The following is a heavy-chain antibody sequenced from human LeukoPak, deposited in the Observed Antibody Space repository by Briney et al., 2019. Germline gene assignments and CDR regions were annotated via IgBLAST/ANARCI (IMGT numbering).Heavy chain of an antibody. V-gene: IGHV3-23*01. Sequence: PGGSLRLSCAASGFSFSNYAMSWVRQAPGKGLEWVSGLSGNGERTHYADSVKGRFTISRDNSKNTLYLQMNSLRAEDTAQYFCAKRDYYDSSGYSPLFDNWGQGILVTVSS. CDR2: LSGNGERT. J-gene: IGHJ4*02. CDR1: GFSFSNYA. D-gene: IGHD3-22*01. CDR3: AKRDYYDSSGYSPLFDN.